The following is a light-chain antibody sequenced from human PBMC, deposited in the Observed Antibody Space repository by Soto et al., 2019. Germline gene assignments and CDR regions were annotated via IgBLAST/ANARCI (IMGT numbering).Light chain of an antibody. CDR3: SSYTSSSTLV. V-gene: IGLV2-14*01. CDR2: EVS. CDR1: SSDVGGYNY. J-gene: IGLJ1*01. Sequence: QSALTQPASVSGSPGQSITISCTGTSSDVGGYNYVSWYQQHPGKAPKLMIYEVSNRPSGVSNRFSGSKSGNTAYLTISGLRAEDEADYYCSSYTSSSTLVFGTGTKVTVL.